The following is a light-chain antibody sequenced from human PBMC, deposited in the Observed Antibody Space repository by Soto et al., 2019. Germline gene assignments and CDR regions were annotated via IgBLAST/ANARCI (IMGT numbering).Light chain of an antibody. V-gene: IGKV1-39*01. CDR2: AAS. CDR3: QQSYSTAWT. J-gene: IGKJ1*01. Sequence: DIQMTQSPSSLSASVGDRVTMTCRASQSISSYVNWYQEKPGEAPKLLIYAASSLQSGVPSRFSGSGSGTDFTLTISRLQPEDFATYYCQQSYSTAWTFGQGTKVDIK. CDR1: QSISSY.